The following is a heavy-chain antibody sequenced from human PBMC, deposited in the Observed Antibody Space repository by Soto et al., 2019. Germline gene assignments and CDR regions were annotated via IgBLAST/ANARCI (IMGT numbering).Heavy chain of an antibody. J-gene: IGHJ4*02. D-gene: IGHD1-26*01. Sequence: QITLRESGPTLVRPTQTLTLTCTFSGFSLNTDEVSVSWIRQPPGKAPEWLALIYWDDDKRYKPSLKNRVTITKDPSKNQVVLTMRNMSPVDTAIYYWAQGRAEWAYFDYWGQGTPVTVSS. CDR2: IYWDDDK. CDR3: AQGRAEWAYFDY. CDR1: GFSLNTDEVS. V-gene: IGHV2-5*02.